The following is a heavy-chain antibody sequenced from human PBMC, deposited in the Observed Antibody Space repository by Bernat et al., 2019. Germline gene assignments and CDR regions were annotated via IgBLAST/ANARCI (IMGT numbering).Heavy chain of an antibody. J-gene: IGHJ3*02. CDR2: ISYDGSNK. D-gene: IGHD2-15*01. CDR1: GFTFSSYA. V-gene: IGHV3-30-3*01. CDR3: ARGYIVVVKDAFDI. Sequence: AASGFTFSSYAMHWVRQAPGKGLEWVAVISYDGSNKYYADSVQGRFTSSRDNSKNTLYLQMNSLRAEDTAVYYCARGYIVVVKDAFDIWGQCT.